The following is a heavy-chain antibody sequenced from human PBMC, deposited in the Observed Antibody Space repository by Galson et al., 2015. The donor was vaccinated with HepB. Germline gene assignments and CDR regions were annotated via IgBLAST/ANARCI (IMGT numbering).Heavy chain of an antibody. V-gene: IGHV3-30*04. CDR3: ASGVLAVAGPPGD. CDR1: GFTFSSYA. Sequence: LRLSCAASGFTFSSYAMHWVRQAPGKGLEWVAVISYDGSNKYYADSVKGRFTISRDNSKNTLYLQMNSLRAEDTAVYYCASGVLAVAGPPGDWGQGTLVTVSS. D-gene: IGHD6-19*01. J-gene: IGHJ4*02. CDR2: ISYDGSNK.